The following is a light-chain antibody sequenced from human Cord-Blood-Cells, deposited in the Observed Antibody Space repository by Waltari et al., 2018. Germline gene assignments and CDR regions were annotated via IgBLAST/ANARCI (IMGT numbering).Light chain of an antibody. CDR3: SSYTSSSVV. Sequence: QSALTQPASVSGSPGQSITISCTGTSSYVGGYNFVSWSQHHPGKAPKLMIYDVSNRPSGVSNRFSGSKSGNTASLTISGLQAEDEADYYCSSYTSSSVVFGGGTKLTVL. CDR1: SSYVGGYNF. CDR2: DVS. J-gene: IGLJ2*01. V-gene: IGLV2-14*03.